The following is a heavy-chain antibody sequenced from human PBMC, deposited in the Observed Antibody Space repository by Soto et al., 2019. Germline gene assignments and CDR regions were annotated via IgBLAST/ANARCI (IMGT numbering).Heavy chain of an antibody. J-gene: IGHJ4*02. V-gene: IGHV1-3*01. CDR1: GYTFTNNV. Sequence: ASVNVSFKTSGYTFTNNVIHWVRQAPGQRLEWIGWVNAGNDNTKWSREFQGRLTLTKDTSATTAYMELSSLTPEDTAIYFCAREVPYGYSRFDYWGQGTLVTVSS. CDR2: VNAGNDNT. D-gene: IGHD5-18*01. CDR3: AREVPYGYSRFDY.